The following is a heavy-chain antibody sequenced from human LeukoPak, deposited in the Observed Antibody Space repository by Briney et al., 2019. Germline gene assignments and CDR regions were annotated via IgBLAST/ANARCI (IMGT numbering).Heavy chain of an antibody. CDR1: GGSISSYY. J-gene: IGHJ3*02. V-gene: IGHV4-59*01. CDR3: AGDRVLNDAFDI. CDR2: IYYSGST. Sequence: PSETLSLTCTVSGGSISSYYWRWIRQPPGKGLEWIGYIYYSGSTNYNPSLKSRVTISVDTSKNQFSLKLSSVTAADTAVYYCAGDRVLNDAFDIWGQGTMVTVSS.